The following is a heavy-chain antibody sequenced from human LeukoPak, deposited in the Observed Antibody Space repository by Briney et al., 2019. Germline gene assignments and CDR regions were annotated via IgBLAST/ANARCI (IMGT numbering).Heavy chain of an antibody. J-gene: IGHJ3*02. CDR1: GFTFSSYE. D-gene: IGHD2-2*01. V-gene: IGHV3-48*03. CDR3: AVVAVPAAELVPDAFDI. Sequence: PGGSLRLSCAASGFTFSSYEMNWVRQAPGKGLEGVSYISSSGSTIYYADSVKGRFTISSDNAKNSLYLQMNSLRAEDTAVYYCAVVAVPAAELVPDAFDIWGQGTMVTVSS. CDR2: ISSSGSTI.